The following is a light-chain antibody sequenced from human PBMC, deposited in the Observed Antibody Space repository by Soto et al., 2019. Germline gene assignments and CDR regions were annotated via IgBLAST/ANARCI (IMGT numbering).Light chain of an antibody. CDR2: GAS. CDR1: QSVSSSY. V-gene: IGKV3-20*01. CDR3: QQYGGSPLT. J-gene: IGKJ4*01. Sequence: EIVLTHSPGTLSLSPGERATLSCRASQSVSSSYLAWYQQKPGQAPRLLIYGASSRATGIPDRFSGSGSGTDFTLTISRLEPEDFAVYYCQQYGGSPLTFGGGTKVDIK.